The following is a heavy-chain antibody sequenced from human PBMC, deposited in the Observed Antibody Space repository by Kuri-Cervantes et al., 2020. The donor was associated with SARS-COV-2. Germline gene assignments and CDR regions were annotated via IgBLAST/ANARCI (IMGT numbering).Heavy chain of an antibody. J-gene: IGHJ3*02. CDR1: GGSFSGFF. D-gene: IGHD5-18*01. Sequence: SQTLSLTCAVYGGSFSGFFWTWIRQPPGKGLEWIGEINHSGITNHNPSLKRRVTISIGTSKNQFSLTLTSVTAADTAVYYCARGMIQEALDIWGQGTMVTVSS. CDR3: ARGMIQEALDI. CDR2: INHSGIT. V-gene: IGHV4-34*01.